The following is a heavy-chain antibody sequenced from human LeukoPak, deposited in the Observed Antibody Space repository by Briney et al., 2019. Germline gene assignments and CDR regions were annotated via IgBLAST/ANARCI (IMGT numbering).Heavy chain of an antibody. J-gene: IGHJ4*02. CDR1: GFTFSSYS. CDR2: ISSSSSYI. CDR3: ARVLGD. D-gene: IGHD1-26*01. Sequence: GGSLTLSCAASGFTFSSYSMNWVRQAPGKGLEWVSSISSSSSYIYYAAPVKGRFTISRDNAKNSLYLQMNSLRAKDTAVYYCARVLGDWGQGTLVTVSS. V-gene: IGHV3-21*01.